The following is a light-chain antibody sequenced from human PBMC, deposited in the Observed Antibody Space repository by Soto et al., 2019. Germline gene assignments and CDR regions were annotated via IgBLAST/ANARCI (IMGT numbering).Light chain of an antibody. V-gene: IGKV2-28*01. J-gene: IGKJ5*01. Sequence: DIVMTQSPLSLPVTPGEPASISCRSSQSLLHSNVYNYLDWYLQKPGQSPQLLIYLGSNRASGVPDRFSGSGSGTDFTLKISRVEAEDVGVYYCRQARQTFTFGQGTRLEIK. CDR2: LGS. CDR1: QSLLHSNVYNY. CDR3: RQARQTFT.